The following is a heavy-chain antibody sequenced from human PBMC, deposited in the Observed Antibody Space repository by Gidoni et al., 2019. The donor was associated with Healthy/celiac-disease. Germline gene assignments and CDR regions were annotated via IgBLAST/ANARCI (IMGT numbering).Heavy chain of an antibody. CDR1: GFTFSSYS. D-gene: IGHD7-27*01. Sequence: EVQLVESGGGLVQPGGSLRLSCAASGFTFSSYSMNWVRQAPGKGLEWVSYISSSSSTIYYADSVKGRFTISRDNAKNSLYLQMNSLRAEDTAVYYCARAVGLWLITGDDYFDYWGQGTLVTVSS. CDR3: ARAVGLWLITGDDYFDY. J-gene: IGHJ4*02. CDR2: ISSSSSTI. V-gene: IGHV3-48*01.